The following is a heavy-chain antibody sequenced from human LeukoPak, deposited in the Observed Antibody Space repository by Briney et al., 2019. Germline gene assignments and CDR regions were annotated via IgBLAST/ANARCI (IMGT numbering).Heavy chain of an antibody. J-gene: IGHJ5*02. CDR2: ICYSGST. Sequence: PGGSLRLSCAASGFTFSSYAMSWVRQAPGKGLEWIGSICYSGSTYYNPSLKSRVTISVDTSKNQFSLKLSSVTAADTAVYYCARHHFDYGDYLTNWFDPWGQGTLVTVSS. D-gene: IGHD4-17*01. V-gene: IGHV4-39*01. CDR3: ARHHFDYGDYLTNWFDP. CDR1: GFTFSSYA.